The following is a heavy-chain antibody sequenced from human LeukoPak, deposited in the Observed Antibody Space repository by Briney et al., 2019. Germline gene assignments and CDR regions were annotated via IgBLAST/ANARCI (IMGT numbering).Heavy chain of an antibody. CDR2: SISRSGGVTT. Sequence: GGSLRLSCAASGVTFRNAWMTWVRQAPGRGLEWVSRSISRSGGVTTEYAAPVKGRFTISRDDSRNTVYLQMNSLKIEDTAVYYCSAYCNGRGDYWGQGTLVTVSS. CDR1: GVTFRNAW. CDR3: SAYCNGRGDY. D-gene: IGHD2-15*01. J-gene: IGHJ4*02. V-gene: IGHV3-15*01.